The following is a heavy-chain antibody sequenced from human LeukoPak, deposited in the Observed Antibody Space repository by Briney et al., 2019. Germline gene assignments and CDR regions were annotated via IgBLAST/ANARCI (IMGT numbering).Heavy chain of an antibody. CDR2: IYYSGST. J-gene: IGHJ4*02. D-gene: IGHD6-13*01. V-gene: IGHV4-34*01. CDR1: GGSFSGYY. CDR3: ARSMTGYSSSWFHPYYDY. Sequence: PSETLSLTCAVYGGSFSGYYWSWIRQPPGKGLEWIGSIYYSGSTYYNPSLKSRVTISVDTSKNQFSLKLSSVTAADTAVYYCARSMTGYSSSWFHPYYDYWGQGTLVTVSS.